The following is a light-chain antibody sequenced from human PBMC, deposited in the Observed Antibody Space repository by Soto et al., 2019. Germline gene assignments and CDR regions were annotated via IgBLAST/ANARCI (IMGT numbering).Light chain of an antibody. CDR3: HQYDNAPQT. V-gene: IGKV3-20*01. J-gene: IGKJ2*01. CDR1: QTLRRTY. CDR2: GAS. Sequence: EIVLTQSPGTLSLSPGERATLSCRASQTLRRTYIAWYQQKPGQAPRVLIYGASKMATGIPDRFSGSGSGTDFTLTISRLEPEDFATYYCHQYDNAPQTYGQGTKVDIK.